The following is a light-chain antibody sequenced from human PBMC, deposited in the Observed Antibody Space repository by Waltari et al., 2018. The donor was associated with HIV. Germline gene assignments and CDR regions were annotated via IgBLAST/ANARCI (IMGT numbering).Light chain of an antibody. Sequence: QTVVTQEPSFSVSPGGTVTLTCGLRSGPVSNTNYPSWYQQTPGQAPRTLIYSTNTRSSGVPDRFSGSMLGNKAALTITGAQADDESDYYCVLYVGSGIWVFGGGTKLTVL. V-gene: IGLV8-61*01. CDR3: VLYVGSGIWV. J-gene: IGLJ3*02. CDR1: SGPVSNTNY. CDR2: STN.